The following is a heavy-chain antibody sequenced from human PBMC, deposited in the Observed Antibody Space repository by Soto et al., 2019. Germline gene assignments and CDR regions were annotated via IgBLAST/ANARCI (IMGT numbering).Heavy chain of an antibody. V-gene: IGHV3-7*03. J-gene: IGHJ4*02. Sequence: VQLVESGGGLVQPGGSLRLSCAASGFTFSSYWMSWVRQAPGKGLEWVANIKQDGSEKYYVDSVKGRFTISRDNAKNSLYLQMNSLRAEDTAVYYCARDGMIVVAYSDYWGQGTLVTVSS. D-gene: IGHD3-22*01. CDR1: GFTFSSYW. CDR2: IKQDGSEK. CDR3: ARDGMIVVAYSDY.